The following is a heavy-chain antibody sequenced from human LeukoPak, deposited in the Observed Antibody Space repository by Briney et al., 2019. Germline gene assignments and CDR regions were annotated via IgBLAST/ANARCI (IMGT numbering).Heavy chain of an antibody. CDR3: ASGGRLDY. D-gene: IGHD3-16*01. Sequence: TGGSLRLSCAASGITFSRFWMSWVRQAPGKGLQWVANINQDGSEKHYVDSVKGRFTISRDNAENSLYLQMNSLRAEDTAVYYCASGGRLDYWGQGALVTVAS. J-gene: IGHJ4*02. CDR2: INQDGSEK. CDR1: GITFSRFW. V-gene: IGHV3-7*03.